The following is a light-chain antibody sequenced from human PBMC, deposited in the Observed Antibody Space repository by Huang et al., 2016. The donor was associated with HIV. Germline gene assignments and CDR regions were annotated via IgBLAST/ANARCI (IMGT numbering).Light chain of an antibody. CDR2: SAT. Sequence: IVMTQSPDSLAVSLGETATINCKSSQSLLFRFNNKNCRAWYQQKPGPPPTLLMSSATTRGYGVPSRFSGGGAGTDFTLTISILQAEDVAVYFCQQYFDVPWTFGRGTKVEIK. CDR3: QQYFDVPWT. V-gene: IGKV4-1*01. CDR1: QSLLFRFNNKNC. J-gene: IGKJ1*01.